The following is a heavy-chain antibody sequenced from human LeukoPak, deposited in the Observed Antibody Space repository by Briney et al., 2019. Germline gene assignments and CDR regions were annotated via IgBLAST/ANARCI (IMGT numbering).Heavy chain of an antibody. J-gene: IGHJ4*02. CDR3: AKDRIARTTVTTFDY. Sequence: GGSLRLSCAASGFTFISYAMTWVRQAPGKGLEWVSSISGSGDSTHYADSVKGRITISRDNSKNTLYLQMNSLRAEDTAIYYCAKDRIARTTVTTFDYWGQGTLVTVSS. CDR1: GFTFISYA. CDR2: ISGSGDST. D-gene: IGHD4-17*01. V-gene: IGHV3-23*01.